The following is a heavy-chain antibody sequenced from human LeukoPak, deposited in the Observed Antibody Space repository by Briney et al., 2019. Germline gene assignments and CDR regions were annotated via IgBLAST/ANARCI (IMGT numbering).Heavy chain of an antibody. CDR2: IKQDGSEK. CDR1: GFTFSSYW. Sequence: RPGGSLRLSCAASGFTFSSYWMSWVRQAPGKGLEWVANIKQDGSEKYYVDSVKGRFTISRDNAKNSLYLQMNSLRAEDTAVYYCARGRRRATTRYYFDYWGQGTLVTVSS. V-gene: IGHV3-7*01. D-gene: IGHD4-11*01. CDR3: ARGRRRATTRYYFDY. J-gene: IGHJ4*02.